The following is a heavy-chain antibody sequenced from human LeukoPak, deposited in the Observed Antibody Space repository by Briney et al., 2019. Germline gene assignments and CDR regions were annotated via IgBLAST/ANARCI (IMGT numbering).Heavy chain of an antibody. Sequence: SETLSLTCTVSGRFISGHYWTWIRQPPGKGLEGIGYIYNSGSTKYSPSLKSRVTISVDTSKNQFSLKLSSVAAADTAVYYCARGGVLKSVDYWGQGTLVAVSS. D-gene: IGHD3-16*01. CDR3: ARGGVLKSVDY. CDR2: IYNSGST. V-gene: IGHV4-59*11. J-gene: IGHJ4*02. CDR1: GRFISGHY.